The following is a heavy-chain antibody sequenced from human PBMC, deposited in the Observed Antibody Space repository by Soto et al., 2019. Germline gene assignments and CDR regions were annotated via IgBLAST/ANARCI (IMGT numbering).Heavy chain of an antibody. CDR3: ARHSSGIVVVGPFDY. D-gene: IGHD3-22*01. Sequence: SETLSLTCTVSGGSISSSSYYWGWIRQPPGKGLEWIGSIYYSGSTYYNPSLKSRVTISVDTSKNQFSLKLSSVTAADTAVYYCARHSSGIVVVGPFDYWGQGTLVTSPQ. CDR1: GGSISSSSYY. CDR2: IYYSGST. V-gene: IGHV4-39*01. J-gene: IGHJ4*02.